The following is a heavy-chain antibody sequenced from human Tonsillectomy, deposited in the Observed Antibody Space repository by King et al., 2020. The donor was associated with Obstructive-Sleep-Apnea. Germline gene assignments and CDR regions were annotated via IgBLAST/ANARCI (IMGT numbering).Heavy chain of an antibody. CDR3: ASGTYFDY. D-gene: IGHD1-1*01. CDR1: GGSISSYY. J-gene: IGHJ4*02. Sequence: QLQESGPGLVKPSETLSLTCTVSGGSISSYYWSWIRQPPGKGLEWIGYIYYSGSTNYNPSLKRRVTISVDTSKNQFSLKLSSVTAADTAVYYCASGTYFDYWGQGTLVTVSS. V-gene: IGHV4-59*08. CDR2: IYYSGST.